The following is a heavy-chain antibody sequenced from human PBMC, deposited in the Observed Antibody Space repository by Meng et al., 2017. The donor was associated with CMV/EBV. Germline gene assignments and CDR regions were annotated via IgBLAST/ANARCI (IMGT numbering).Heavy chain of an antibody. D-gene: IGHD6-6*01. V-gene: IGHV1-69*10. J-gene: IGHJ6*02. Sequence: SVKVSCKASGGTFSSYAISWVRQAPGQGLEWMGGIIPILGIANYAQKFQGRVTITADKSTSTAYMELSSLRSEDTAVYYCARDKLSIAARPDYYYGVDVWGQGTTVTVSS. CDR1: GGTFSSYA. CDR3: ARDKLSIAARPDYYYGVDV. CDR2: IIPILGIA.